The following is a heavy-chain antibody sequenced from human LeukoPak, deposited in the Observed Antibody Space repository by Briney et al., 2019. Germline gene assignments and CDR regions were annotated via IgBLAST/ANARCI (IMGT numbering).Heavy chain of an antibody. CDR3: ARALPHMDV. J-gene: IGHJ6*02. CDR2: IYHSGST. V-gene: IGHV4-34*01. CDR1: GGSFSGYY. Sequence: SETLSLTCAVYGGSFSGYYWSWVRQPPGKGLEWIGYIYHSGSTYYNPSLKSRVTISVDRSKNQFSLKLSSVTAADTAVYYCARALPHMDVWGQGTTVTVSS.